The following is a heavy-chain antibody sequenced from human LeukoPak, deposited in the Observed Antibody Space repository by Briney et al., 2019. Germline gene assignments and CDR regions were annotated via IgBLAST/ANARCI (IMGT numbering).Heavy chain of an antibody. D-gene: IGHD2-21*01. V-gene: IGHV3-21*04. CDR3: ATYRQVLLPFES. Sequence: GGSLRLSCAASGFTFSTYSMNWVRQPPGKGLEWVSSIFPSGGVIHYADSVRGRFTISRDNPKSILSLQMNSLRAEDTAIYYCATYRQVLLPFESWGQGTLVTVSS. J-gene: IGHJ4*02. CDR1: GFTFSTYS. CDR2: IFPSGGVI.